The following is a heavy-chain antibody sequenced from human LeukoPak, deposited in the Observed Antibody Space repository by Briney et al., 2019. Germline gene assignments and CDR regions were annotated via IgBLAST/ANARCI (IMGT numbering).Heavy chain of an antibody. CDR1: GDSISSTNYY. CDR3: ARDGYGGVDS. V-gene: IGHV4-39*07. D-gene: IGHD3-10*01. CDR2: IYYSGST. J-gene: IGHJ4*02. Sequence: SETLSLTCTVSGDSISSTNYYWGWIRQPPGKGLEWIGSIYYSGSTYYNPSLKSRVTISVDTSKKQFSLKLSSVTAGDTAVYYCARDGYGGVDSWGQGTLVTVSS.